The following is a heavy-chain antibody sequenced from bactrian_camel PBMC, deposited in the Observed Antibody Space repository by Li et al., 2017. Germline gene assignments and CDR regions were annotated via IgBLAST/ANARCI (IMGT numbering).Heavy chain of an antibody. CDR2: IYIGGGST. D-gene: IGHD4*01. CDR3: AAGTVKGVWFRASDYSY. J-gene: IGHJ4*01. CDR1: TTSTTTNC. Sequence: HVQLVESGGGSVQAGGSLRLSCEVSTTSTTTNCVTWYRQVTGKEREGVGAIYIGGGSTYAPDSVKDRFTVSQDNAKSVMYLEMNALKREDTAVYYCAAGTVKGVWFRASDYSYWGQGTQVTVS. V-gene: IGHV3S54*01.